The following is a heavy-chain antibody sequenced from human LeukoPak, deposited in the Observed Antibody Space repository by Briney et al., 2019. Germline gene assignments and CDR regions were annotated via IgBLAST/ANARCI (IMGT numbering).Heavy chain of an antibody. CDR2: INHSGSA. J-gene: IGHJ4*02. Sequence: SETLSLTCAVYGGSFSGYYWSWIRQPPGKGLEWIGEINHSGSANYNPSLKSRVTISVDTSKNQFSLKLSSVTAADTAVYYCARLPYYYDSSGYYYFSFDYWGQGTLVTVSS. V-gene: IGHV4-34*01. D-gene: IGHD3-22*01. CDR3: ARLPYYYDSSGYYYFSFDY. CDR1: GGSFSGYY.